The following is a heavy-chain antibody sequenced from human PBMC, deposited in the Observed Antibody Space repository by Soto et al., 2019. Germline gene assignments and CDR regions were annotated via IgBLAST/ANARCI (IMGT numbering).Heavy chain of an antibody. CDR1: GFTFSSNS. J-gene: IGHJ4*02. V-gene: IGHV3-48*01. CDR3: ARGDYDFWSCLPAWDRYYFDY. D-gene: IGHD3-3*01. CDR2: ISSSSSTI. Sequence: EVQLVESGGGLVQPGGSLRLSCAASGFTFSSNSMNWVRQAPGKGLEWVSYISSSSSTIYYADSVKGRFTISRDNAKNSLYLQMNSLRAEDTAVYYCARGDYDFWSCLPAWDRYYFDYWGQGTLVTVSS.